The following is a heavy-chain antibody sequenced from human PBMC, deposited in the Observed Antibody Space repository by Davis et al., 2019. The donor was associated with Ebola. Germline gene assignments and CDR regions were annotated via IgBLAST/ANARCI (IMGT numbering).Heavy chain of an antibody. J-gene: IGHJ4*02. CDR2: INHSGST. CDR3: ARVIAARGAPFDY. D-gene: IGHD6-13*01. CDR1: GGSFSGYY. Sequence: PSETLSLTCAVYGGSFSGYYWSWIRQPPGKGLEWIGEINHSGSTNYNPSLKSRVTISVDTSKNQFSLKLSSVTAADTAVYYCARVIAARGAPFDYWGQGTLVTVSS. V-gene: IGHV4-34*01.